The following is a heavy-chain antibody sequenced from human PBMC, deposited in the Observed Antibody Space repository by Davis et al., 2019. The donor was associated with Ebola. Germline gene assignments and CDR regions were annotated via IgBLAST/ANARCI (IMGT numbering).Heavy chain of an antibody. D-gene: IGHD2-2*01. Sequence: SETLSLTCTVSGGSISSSSYYWGWIRQPPGKGLEWIGSIYYSGSTYYNPSLKRRVTISVDTSKNQFSLKLSSVTAADTAVYSCARQKLGYCISTSCYGHNWFDPWGQGTLVTVSS. CDR2: IYYSGST. CDR3: ARQKLGYCISTSCYGHNWFDP. J-gene: IGHJ5*02. V-gene: IGHV4-39*01. CDR1: GGSISSSSYY.